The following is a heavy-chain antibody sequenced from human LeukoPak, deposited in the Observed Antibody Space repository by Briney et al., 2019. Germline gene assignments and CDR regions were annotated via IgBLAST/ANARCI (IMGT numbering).Heavy chain of an antibody. CDR3: ARDHSSYYGMDV. Sequence: SETLSLTCTVSGGSISSYYWSWIRQPPGKGLEWIGYIYYSGSTNYNPSLKSRATISVDTSKNQFSLKLGSVTAADTAVYYCARDHSSYYGMDVWGQGTTVTVSS. CDR1: GGSISSYY. J-gene: IGHJ6*02. CDR2: IYYSGST. V-gene: IGHV4-59*01.